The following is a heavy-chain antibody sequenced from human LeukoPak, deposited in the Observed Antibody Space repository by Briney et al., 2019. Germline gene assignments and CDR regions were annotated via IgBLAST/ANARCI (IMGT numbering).Heavy chain of an antibody. CDR3: ARERIGYYYDSSGYFYFDY. V-gene: IGHV1-46*01. Sequence: AASVKVSCKASGYTFTSYYMHWVRQAPGQGLEWMGIINPSGGSTSYAQKFQGRVTMTRDTSTSIVYMELSSLRSEDTAVYYCARERIGYYYDSSGYFYFDYWGQGTLVTVSS. D-gene: IGHD3-22*01. CDR2: INPSGGST. CDR1: GYTFTSYY. J-gene: IGHJ4*02.